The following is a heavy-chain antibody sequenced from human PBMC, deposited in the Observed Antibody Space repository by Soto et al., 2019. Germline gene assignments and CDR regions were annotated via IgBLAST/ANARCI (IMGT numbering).Heavy chain of an antibody. D-gene: IGHD6-13*01. CDR2: IYWNDVK. Sequence: SGPTLVNPTQTLTLTCTFSGFSLTTSGVGVGWIRQPPGKALEWLALIYWNDVKRYSPSLKSRLTITKDTSKNQVVLTVTNMDPVDTATYSCEHSAIYTSTWSYFDQWGQGPLVTVSS. J-gene: IGHJ4*02. CDR3: EHSAIYTSTWSYFDQ. CDR1: GFSLTTSGVG. V-gene: IGHV2-5*01.